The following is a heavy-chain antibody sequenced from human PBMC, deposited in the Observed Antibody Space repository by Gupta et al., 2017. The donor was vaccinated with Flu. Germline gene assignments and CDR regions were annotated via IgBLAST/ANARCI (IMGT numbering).Heavy chain of an antibody. CDR1: GFSVRSNY. CDR3: ARGDVWRRSFRHNY. V-gene: IGHV3-53*03. CDR2: IYSDDNT. J-gene: IGHJ4*02. Sequence: VELEESGGGLVQSGGSLRLSCAVTGFSVRSNYMSWVRQAPGKGLDWVSVIYSDDNTFYAESGQGRFTIYRDNSQNKLNLQMDGLRPEDTAVYYCARGDVWRRSFRHNYWGRGTLVTVSS. D-gene: IGHD3-3*01.